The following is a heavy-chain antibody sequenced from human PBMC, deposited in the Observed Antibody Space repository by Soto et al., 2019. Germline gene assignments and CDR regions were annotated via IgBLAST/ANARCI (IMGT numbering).Heavy chain of an antibody. CDR1: GFTFSSYA. J-gene: IGHJ1*01. V-gene: IGHV3-23*01. CDR3: AKEVVPAAIRPEYFQH. Sequence: PGESLRLSCAASGFTFSSYAMSWVRQAPGKGLEWVSAISGSGGSTYYADSVKGRFTISRDNSKNTLYLQMNSLRAEDTAVYYCAKEVVPAAIRPEYFQHWGQGTLVTVSS. CDR2: ISGSGGST. D-gene: IGHD2-2*01.